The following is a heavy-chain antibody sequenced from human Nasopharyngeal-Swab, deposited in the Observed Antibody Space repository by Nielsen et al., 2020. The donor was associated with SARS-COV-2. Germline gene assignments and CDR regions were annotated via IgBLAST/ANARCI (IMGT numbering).Heavy chain of an antibody. J-gene: IGHJ6*02. D-gene: IGHD3-10*01. Sequence: SETLSPTCTVSGGSTSSSSYYWGWIRQPPGKGLEWIGSIYYSGSTYYNPSLKSRVTISVDTSKNQFSLKLSSVTAADTAVYYCARRITMVRGVIGSYYGMDVWGQGTTVTVSS. V-gene: IGHV4-39*01. CDR3: ARRITMVRGVIGSYYGMDV. CDR2: IYYSGST. CDR1: GGSTSSSSYY.